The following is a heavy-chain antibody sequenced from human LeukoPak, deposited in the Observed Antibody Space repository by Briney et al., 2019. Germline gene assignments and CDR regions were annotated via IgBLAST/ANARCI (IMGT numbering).Heavy chain of an antibody. CDR3: ARHSRILSPDSSGFTYYYYYYMDV. CDR2: IYYSGST. J-gene: IGHJ6*03. V-gene: IGHV4-59*08. D-gene: IGHD6-19*01. Sequence: SETLSLTCTVSGGSISSYYWNWIRQPPRTGLERIGYIYYSGSTNYNPSLKSRVTISVDTSKNQFSLKLSSVTAADTAVYYCARHSRILSPDSSGFTYYYYYYMDVWGKGTTVTVSS. CDR1: GGSISSYY.